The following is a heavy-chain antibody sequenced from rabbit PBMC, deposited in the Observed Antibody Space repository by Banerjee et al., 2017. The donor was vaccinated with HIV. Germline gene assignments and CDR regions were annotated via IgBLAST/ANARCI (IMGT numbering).Heavy chain of an antibody. Sequence: QQQLEESGGGLVKPEGSLTLSCKASGIDFSRCGISWVRQAPGKGLEWIACINTISGDTVYATWAKGRFTISKASWTTVTLQMTSLTAADTATYFCARRTTGWGVALNLWGPGTLVTVS. CDR3: ARRTTGWGVALNL. V-gene: IGHV1S45*01. CDR1: GIDFSRCG. J-gene: IGHJ4*01. D-gene: IGHD4-1*01. CDR2: INTISGDT.